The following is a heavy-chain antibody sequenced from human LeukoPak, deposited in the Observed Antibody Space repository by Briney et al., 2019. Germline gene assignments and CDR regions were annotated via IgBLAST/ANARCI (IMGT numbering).Heavy chain of an antibody. V-gene: IGHV4-59*12. CDR1: GGSISGYY. CDR2: IYYSGNT. J-gene: IGHJ3*02. Sequence: PSETLSLTCTVSGGSISGYYWSWIRLPPGKGLEWLGYIYYSGNTNYNPSLKSRVTISVDTSKNQFSLMLSSVTAADTAVYYCAREVSYYDSSGYYRADAFDIWGQGTMVTVSS. CDR3: AREVSYYDSSGYYRADAFDI. D-gene: IGHD3-22*01.